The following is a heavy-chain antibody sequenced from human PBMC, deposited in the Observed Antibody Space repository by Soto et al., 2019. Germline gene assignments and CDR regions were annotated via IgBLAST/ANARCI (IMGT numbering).Heavy chain of an antibody. V-gene: IGHV1-2*04. Sequence: ASVKVSCKASGYTFTRSGISWVRQAPGQGLEWMGWINPNSGGTNYAQKFQGWVTMTRDTSISTAYMELSRLRSDDTAVYYCARDKEGSGYYYDAFDIWGQGTMVTVSS. CDR1: GYTFTRSG. CDR3: ARDKEGSGYYYDAFDI. CDR2: INPNSGGT. J-gene: IGHJ3*02. D-gene: IGHD3-22*01.